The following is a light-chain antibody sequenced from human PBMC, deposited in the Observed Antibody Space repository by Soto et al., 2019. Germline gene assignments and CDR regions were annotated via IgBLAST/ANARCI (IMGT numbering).Light chain of an antibody. CDR2: AAS. CDR3: LQDYNYPLT. CDR1: QGIRND. J-gene: IGKJ4*01. V-gene: IGKV1-6*01. Sequence: GDRVTITCRASQGIRNDLGWYQQKPGKAPKLLIYAASSLQSGVPSRFSGSGSGTDFTLTISSLQPEDFATYYCLQDYNYPLTFGGGTKVDIK.